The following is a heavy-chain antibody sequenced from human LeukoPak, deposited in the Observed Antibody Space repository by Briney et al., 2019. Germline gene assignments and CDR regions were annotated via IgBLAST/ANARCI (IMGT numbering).Heavy chain of an antibody. D-gene: IGHD6-19*01. Sequence: GGSLRLSCADSGFTFSSYWGHWVRQTPGKGLMWVSRIHPDGSTTAYADSVKGRFTISRDNAKNTLYLQMNSLRVEDTAVYYCARDSAGLTWGQGTLVTVSS. CDR1: GFTFSSYW. V-gene: IGHV3-74*01. CDR2: IHPDGSTT. J-gene: IGHJ5*02. CDR3: ARDSAGLT.